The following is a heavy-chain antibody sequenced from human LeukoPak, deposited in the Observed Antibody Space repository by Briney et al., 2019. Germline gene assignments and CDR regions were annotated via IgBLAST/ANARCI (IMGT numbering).Heavy chain of an antibody. J-gene: IGHJ4*02. D-gene: IGHD3-22*01. CDR1: GGSFSGYY. Sequence: SETLSLTCAVYGGSFSGYYWSWIRQPPGKGLEWIGEINHSGSTNYNPSLKSRVTISGDTSKKQFSLKLSSVTAADTAVYYCVTYYYGSSAPKRNYWGQGILVTVSS. CDR2: INHSGST. CDR3: VTYYYGSSAPKRNY. V-gene: IGHV4-34*01.